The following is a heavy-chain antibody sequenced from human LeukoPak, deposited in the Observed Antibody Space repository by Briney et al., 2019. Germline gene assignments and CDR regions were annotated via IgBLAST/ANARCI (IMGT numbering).Heavy chain of an antibody. D-gene: IGHD3-16*02. J-gene: IGHJ4*02. CDR1: GFTFSSYA. V-gene: IGHV3-30*04. CDR3: AIGDSSGELSSSFEY. Sequence: GGSLGLSCAASGFTFSSYAMHWVRQAPGKGLEWVAVVSYDGSNKYYADSVKGRFTVSRDNSKNTLYLQMNSLRAEDTAVSYCAIGDSSGELSSSFEYWGQGTLVTVSS. CDR2: VSYDGSNK.